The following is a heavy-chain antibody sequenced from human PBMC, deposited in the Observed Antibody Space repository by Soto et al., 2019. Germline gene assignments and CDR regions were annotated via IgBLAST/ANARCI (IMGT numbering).Heavy chain of an antibody. Sequence: SVKVSCKASGGTFSSYAISWVRQAPGQGLEWMGGIIPIFGTANYAQKFQGRVTITADESTSTAYMELSSLRSEGTAVYYCARRPIAYCGGDCYPSRFDPWGQGTLVTVSS. J-gene: IGHJ5*02. CDR1: GGTFSSYA. D-gene: IGHD2-21*02. CDR3: ARRPIAYCGGDCYPSRFDP. V-gene: IGHV1-69*13. CDR2: IIPIFGTA.